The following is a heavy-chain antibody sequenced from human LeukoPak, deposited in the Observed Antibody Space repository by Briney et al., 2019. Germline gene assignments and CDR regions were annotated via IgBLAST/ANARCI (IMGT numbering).Heavy chain of an antibody. D-gene: IGHD3-10*01. CDR1: GFTVSSNY. CDR3: AKDRRIRGLLYFGELFGD. V-gene: IGHV3-23*01. Sequence: PGGSLRLSCAASGFTVSSNYMSWVRQAPGKGLDWVSGISGTGAGTKYSDSVKGRFIISRDNSRNTLYLQMDSLRAEDTGVYFCAKDRRIRGLLYFGELFGDWGQGTRVTVSS. CDR2: ISGTGAGT. J-gene: IGHJ4*02.